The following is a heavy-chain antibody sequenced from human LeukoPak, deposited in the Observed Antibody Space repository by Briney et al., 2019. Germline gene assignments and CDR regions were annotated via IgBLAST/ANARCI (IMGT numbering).Heavy chain of an antibody. CDR3: ARGDGYCSGGSCYSEGADY. J-gene: IGHJ4*02. CDR2: INHSGST. D-gene: IGHD2-15*01. V-gene: IGHV4-34*01. CDR1: GGSFSGYY. Sequence: SETLSLTCAVYGGSFSGYYWSWIRQPPGRGLEWIGEINHSGSTNYNPSLKSRVTISVDTSKNQFSLKLSSVTAADTAVYYCARGDGYCSGGSCYSEGADYWGQGTLVTVSS.